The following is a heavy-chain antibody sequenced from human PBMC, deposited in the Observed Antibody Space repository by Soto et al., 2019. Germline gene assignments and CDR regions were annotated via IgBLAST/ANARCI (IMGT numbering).Heavy chain of an antibody. Sequence: ASVKVSCKASGYTFTGYYMHWVRQAPGQGLEWMGWINPNSGGTNYAQKFQGWVTMTRDTSISTAYMELSRLRSDDTAVYYCARELREARDAFHIWGQGTMVTVSS. J-gene: IGHJ3*02. V-gene: IGHV1-2*04. CDR2: INPNSGGT. D-gene: IGHD1-26*01. CDR3: ARELREARDAFHI. CDR1: GYTFTGYY.